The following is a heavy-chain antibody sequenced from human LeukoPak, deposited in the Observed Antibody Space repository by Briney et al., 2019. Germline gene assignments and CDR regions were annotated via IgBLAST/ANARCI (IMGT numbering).Heavy chain of an antibody. V-gene: IGHV3-11*01. J-gene: IGHJ6*03. CDR1: GFTFSDYY. D-gene: IGHD6-13*01. Sequence: GGSLRLSCAASGFTFSDYYMSWIRQAPGKGLGWVSYISSSGSTIYYADSVKGRFTISRDNAKNSLYLQMNSLRAEDTAVYYCARRPSSSGYYYYYMDVWGKGTTVTVSS. CDR3: ARRPSSSGYYYYYMDV. CDR2: ISSSGSTI.